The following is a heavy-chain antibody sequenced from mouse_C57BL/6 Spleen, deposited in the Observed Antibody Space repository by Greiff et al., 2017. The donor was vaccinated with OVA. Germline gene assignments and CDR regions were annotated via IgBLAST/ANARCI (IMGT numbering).Heavy chain of an antibody. D-gene: IGHD4-1*01. CDR3: ARSGRGYAMDD. J-gene: IGHJ4*01. CDR1: GYTFTSYD. Sequence: QVQLQQSGPELVQPGASVKLSCTASGYTFTSYDINWVKQRPGQGLEWIGWLYPRDGSTTYKEKFKGKATLTVDTSSSTAYMELHRLTSEDSAVYCCARSGRGYAMDDWGQGTSVTVSS. V-gene: IGHV1-85*01. CDR2: LYPRDGST.